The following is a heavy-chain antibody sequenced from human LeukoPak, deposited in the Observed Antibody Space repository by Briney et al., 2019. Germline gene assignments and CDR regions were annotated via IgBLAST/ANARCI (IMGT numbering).Heavy chain of an antibody. V-gene: IGHV3-74*01. CDR3: VRGASGGHYVIDY. D-gene: IGHD1-26*01. Sequence: GGSLRLSRAASGFTYGNYLMHWVRQAPGKGLVWASRISPDGRSTNYADFVKGRFTVSRDNAMITVYLQMNSLRTEDTAVYYCVRGASGGHYVIDYWGQGTLVTVSS. CDR1: GFTYGNYL. CDR2: ISPDGRST. J-gene: IGHJ4*02.